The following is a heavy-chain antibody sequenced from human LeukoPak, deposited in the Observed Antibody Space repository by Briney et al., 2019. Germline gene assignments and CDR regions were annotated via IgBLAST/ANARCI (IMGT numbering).Heavy chain of an antibody. D-gene: IGHD6-13*01. CDR1: GYTFTGYY. V-gene: IGHV1-2*02. CDR2: INPNSGGT. J-gene: IGHJ4*02. Sequence: GASVKVSCKASGYTFTGYYMHWVRQAPGQGLEWMGWINPNSGGTNYAQKFQGRVTMTRDTSISTAYMELSRLRSDDTAVFCCARINSNWYYFDYWGQGTLVTVSS. CDR3: ARINSNWYYFDY.